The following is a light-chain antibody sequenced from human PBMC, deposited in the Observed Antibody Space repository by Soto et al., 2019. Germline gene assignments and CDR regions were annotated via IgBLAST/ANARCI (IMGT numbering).Light chain of an antibody. CDR3: QQYSNWPPWT. Sequence: EIVMTQSPATLSVSPGERATLSCRASQSVSSSLAWYQQKPGQAPRLLIFGASTRATGIPARFSGSGSGTAFTLTISSLLADDFAVYYCQQYSNWPPWTFCQGTKVEIK. CDR2: GAS. CDR1: QSVSSS. V-gene: IGKV3-15*01. J-gene: IGKJ1*01.